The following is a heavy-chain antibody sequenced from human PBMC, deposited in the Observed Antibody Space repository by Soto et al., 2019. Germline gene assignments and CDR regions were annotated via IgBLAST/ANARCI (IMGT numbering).Heavy chain of an antibody. CDR2: INSDGSST. CDR1: GFTFSSYW. D-gene: IGHD5-12*01. V-gene: IGHV3-74*01. CDR3: ARDNSGYSREYYFDY. Sequence: GGSLRLSCAASGFTFSSYWMHWVRQAPGKGLVWVSRINSDGSSTSYADSVKGRFTISRDNAKNTLYLQMNSLRAEDTAVYYCARDNSGYSREYYFDYWGQGTLVTVSS. J-gene: IGHJ4*02.